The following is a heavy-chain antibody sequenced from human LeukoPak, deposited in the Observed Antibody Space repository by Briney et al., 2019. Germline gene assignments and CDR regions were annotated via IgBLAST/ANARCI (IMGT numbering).Heavy chain of an antibody. CDR3: ARGRDVVVVAATPALPSWFDP. Sequence: SETLSLTCTVSGGSISSYYWSWIRQPPGKGLEWIGYIYYSGSTNYNPSLKSRVTISVDTSKNQFSLKLSPVTAADTAVYYCARGRDVVVVAATPALPSWFDPWGQGTLVTVSS. D-gene: IGHD2-15*01. J-gene: IGHJ5*02. CDR1: GGSISSYY. CDR2: IYYSGST. V-gene: IGHV4-59*12.